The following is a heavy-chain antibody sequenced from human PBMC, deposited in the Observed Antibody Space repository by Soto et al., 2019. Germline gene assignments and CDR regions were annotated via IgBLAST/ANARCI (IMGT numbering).Heavy chain of an antibody. CDR1: GIPVSSYV. CDR3: ARDQGGQSGNFIFDN. J-gene: IGHJ4*02. V-gene: IGHV3-30-3*01. D-gene: IGHD1-26*01. Sequence: GGSLRLSCAASGIPVSSYVMHWVRQAPGKGLEWVAAISYDGTDDYYADSGKGRFTISRGNSKNTLNLHMTSLRPEDTAVYYCARDQGGQSGNFIFDNWGQGTLVTVSS. CDR2: ISYDGTDD.